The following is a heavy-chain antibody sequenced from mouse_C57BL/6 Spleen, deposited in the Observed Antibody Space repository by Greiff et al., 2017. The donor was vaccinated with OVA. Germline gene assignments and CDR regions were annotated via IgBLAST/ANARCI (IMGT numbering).Heavy chain of an antibody. J-gene: IGHJ2*01. CDR1: GYSITSGYY. CDR2: ISYDGSN. CDR3: AREADSSGYDY. V-gene: IGHV3-6*01. Sequence: DVQLQESGPGLVKPSQSLSLTCSVTGYSITSGYYWNWIRQFPGNKLEWMGYISYDGSNNYNPSLKNRISITRDTSKNQFFLKLNSVTTEDTATYYCAREADSSGYDYWGQGTTLTVSS. D-gene: IGHD3-2*02.